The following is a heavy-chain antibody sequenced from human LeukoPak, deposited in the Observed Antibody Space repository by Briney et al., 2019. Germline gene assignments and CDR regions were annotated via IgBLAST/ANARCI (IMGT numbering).Heavy chain of an antibody. V-gene: IGHV5-51*01. CDR2: IYPVDSDT. D-gene: IGHD6-19*01. CDR1: GYSFTSYW. J-gene: IGHJ5*02. Sequence: GESLKISCKGSGYSFTSYWIGWVRQMPGKGLEWMGIIYPVDSDTRYSPSFQGPVTLSAHKSISTPYRQVLSLKRPDTAMYYCARKRAVDLDPWGQGTLVTVSS. CDR3: ARKRAVDLDP.